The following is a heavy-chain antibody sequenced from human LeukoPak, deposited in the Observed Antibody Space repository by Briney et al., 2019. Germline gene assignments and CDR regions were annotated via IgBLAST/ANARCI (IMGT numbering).Heavy chain of an antibody. D-gene: IGHD3-3*01. CDR2: IYTSGST. V-gene: IGHV4-4*07. Sequence: SETLSLTCTVSGGSISSYYWSWIRQPAGKGLEWIGRIYTSGSTNYNPSLKSRVTMSVDTSKNQFSLKLSSVTAADTAVYYRAREPTIFGVVNDAFDIWGQGTMVTVSS. CDR1: GGSISSYY. CDR3: AREPTIFGVVNDAFDI. J-gene: IGHJ3*02.